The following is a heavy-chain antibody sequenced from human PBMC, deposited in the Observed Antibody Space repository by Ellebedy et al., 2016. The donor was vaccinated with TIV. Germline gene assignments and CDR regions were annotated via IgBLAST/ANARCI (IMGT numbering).Heavy chain of an antibody. CDR3: ARVREAAGMAHFDN. CDR1: GGSIRSYY. CDR2: IYYTGST. Sequence: MPSETLSLTCTVSGGSIRSYYWSWIRQSPGKGLNWIGYIYYTGSTNYNPSLKSRVTISVDTSKNQFSLKQGSVTAADTAVYYCARVREAAGMAHFDNWGQGTLVTVSS. V-gene: IGHV4-59*01. J-gene: IGHJ4*02. D-gene: IGHD6-13*01.